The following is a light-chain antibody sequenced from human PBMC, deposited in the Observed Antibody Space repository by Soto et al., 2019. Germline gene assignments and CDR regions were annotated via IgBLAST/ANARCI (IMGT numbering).Light chain of an antibody. CDR1: SSDVGGYNY. CDR2: DVT. V-gene: IGLV2-14*01. Sequence: QSALTQPACVSGSPGQSITISCTGTSSDVGGYNYVSWYQQHPGIAPKLLIYDVTNRPSGVSNRFSGSKSGNTASLTISGLQAEDEADYYCSSYTSSSTLVFGGGTKLTVL. CDR3: SSYTSSSTLV. J-gene: IGLJ2*01.